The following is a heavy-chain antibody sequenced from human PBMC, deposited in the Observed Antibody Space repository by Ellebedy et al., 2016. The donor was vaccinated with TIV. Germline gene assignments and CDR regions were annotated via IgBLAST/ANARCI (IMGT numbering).Heavy chain of an antibody. CDR3: AGEFRYDFWRGPLDH. V-gene: IGHV4-61*10. J-gene: IGHJ4*02. D-gene: IGHD3-3*01. Sequence: GSLRLSXSVSGGSISSGRFYWNWIRQPAGKGLEWIGDIYYTGSTSYSPSLTGRVTISIDTPKNQFSLKVTSVTAADTAVYYCAGEFRYDFWRGPLDHWGQGTTVTVSS. CDR2: IYYTGST. CDR1: GGSISSGRFY.